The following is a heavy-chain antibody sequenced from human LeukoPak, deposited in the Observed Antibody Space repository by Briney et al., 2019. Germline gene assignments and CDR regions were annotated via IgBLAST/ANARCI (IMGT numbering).Heavy chain of an antibody. D-gene: IGHD1-14*01. Sequence: GGSLRLSCAASGFTFSSYAMSWVRQAPGKGLEWVSAISGSGGSTYYADSVKGRFTISRDNAKNSLYLQMNSLRAEDTAVYYCAREGATHRGLDVWGKGTTVTVSS. CDR1: GFTFSSYA. CDR2: ISGSGGST. V-gene: IGHV3-23*01. J-gene: IGHJ6*04. CDR3: AREGATHRGLDV.